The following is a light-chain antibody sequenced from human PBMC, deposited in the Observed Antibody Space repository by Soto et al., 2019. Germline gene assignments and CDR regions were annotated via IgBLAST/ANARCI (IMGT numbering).Light chain of an antibody. J-gene: IGLJ2*01. CDR1: SSDVGIYKY. CDR2: EVA. V-gene: IGLV2-14*01. CDR3: SSFTSSSTVV. Sequence: QSALTQPASVSGSPGQSITISCTGTSSDVGIYKYVSWYQQHPGKAPNLMIYEVANRPSGVSNRFSGSKSGNTASLTISGLPAEDEADYYCSSFTSSSTVVFGGGTKLTVL.